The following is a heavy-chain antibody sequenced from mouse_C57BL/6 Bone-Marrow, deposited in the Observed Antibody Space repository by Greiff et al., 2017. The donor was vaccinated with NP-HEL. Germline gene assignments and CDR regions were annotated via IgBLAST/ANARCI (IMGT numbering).Heavy chain of an antibody. CDR1: GYTFTSYW. J-gene: IGHJ3*01. D-gene: IGHD2-5*01. CDR2: IYPSDSET. CDR3: ARSSNSLAY. V-gene: IGHV1-61*01. Sequence: QVQLKQPGAELVRPGSSVKLSCKASGYTFTSYWMDWVKQRPGQGLEWIGNIYPSDSETHYNQKFKDKATLTVDKSSSTAYMQLSSLTSEDSAVYYCARSSNSLAYWGQGTLVTVSA.